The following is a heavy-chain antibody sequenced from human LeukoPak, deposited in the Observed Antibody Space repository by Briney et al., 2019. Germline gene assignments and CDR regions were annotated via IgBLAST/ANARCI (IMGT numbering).Heavy chain of an antibody. CDR3: ARYVLDYVAFDY. J-gene: IGHJ4*02. Sequence: PGGFLRLSCAASGFTFDDYGMSWVRQAPGKGLEWVSGINWNGGSTGYADSVKGRFTISRDNAKNSLYLQMNSLRAEDTALYYCARYVLDYVAFDYWGQGTLVTVSS. V-gene: IGHV3-20*04. CDR2: INWNGGST. CDR1: GFTFDDYG. D-gene: IGHD4-17*01.